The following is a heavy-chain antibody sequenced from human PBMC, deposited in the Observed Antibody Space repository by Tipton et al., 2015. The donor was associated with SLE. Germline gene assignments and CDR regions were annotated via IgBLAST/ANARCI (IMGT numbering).Heavy chain of an antibody. V-gene: IGHV4-34*01. J-gene: IGHJ4*02. D-gene: IGHD6-13*01. CDR1: GGSISSHY. Sequence: LRLSCTVSGGSISSHYWSWIRQPPGKGLEWIGEINHSGSTNYNPSLKSRVTISVDTSKNQFSLKLSSVTAADTAVYYCAGASSWYDYWGQGTLVTVSS. CDR3: AGASSWYDY. CDR2: INHSGST.